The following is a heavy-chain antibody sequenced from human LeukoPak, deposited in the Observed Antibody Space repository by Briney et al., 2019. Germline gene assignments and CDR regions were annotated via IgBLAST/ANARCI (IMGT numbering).Heavy chain of an antibody. Sequence: GSLRLSSAASGXTFSSYTMHWVRQAPGKGLEDVSAISNNGGTTYYANSVKGRFTISRDNSKNTLYLQMAGLRVEDMAVYYCARVASSGTYGDYWGQGTLVTVSS. J-gene: IGHJ4*02. CDR1: GXTFSSYT. CDR3: ARVASSGTYGDY. CDR2: ISNNGGTT. D-gene: IGHD1-26*01. V-gene: IGHV3-64*01.